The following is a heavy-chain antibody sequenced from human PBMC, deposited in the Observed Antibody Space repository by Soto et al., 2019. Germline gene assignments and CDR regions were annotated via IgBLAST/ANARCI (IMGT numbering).Heavy chain of an antibody. D-gene: IGHD6-13*01. CDR2: IHYSGST. J-gene: IGHJ4*02. CDR3: ARRLFSSTWPSYFDY. Sequence: PSETLSLTRTVSGGSISSNSYYWGWIRQPPGKGLEWIGCIHYSGSTYYNPSLRSRVTSSVDTSKNQFSLKVSSVTAADKAVYYCARRLFSSTWPSYFDYWGQGTLVTVSS. V-gene: IGHV4-39*01. CDR1: GGSISSNSYY.